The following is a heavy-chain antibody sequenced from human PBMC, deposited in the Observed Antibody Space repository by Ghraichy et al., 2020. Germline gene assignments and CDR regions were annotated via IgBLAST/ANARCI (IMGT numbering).Heavy chain of an antibody. Sequence: GGSLRLSCAASGFTFSSYGMHWVRQAPGKGLEWVAVISYDGSNKYYADSVKGRFTISRDNSKNTLYLQMNSLRAEDTAVYYCARDRVSIFGVVIIFYYGMDVWGQGTTVTVSS. D-gene: IGHD3-3*01. CDR3: ARDRVSIFGVVIIFYYGMDV. CDR2: ISYDGSNK. V-gene: IGHV3-30*03. CDR1: GFTFSSYG. J-gene: IGHJ6*02.